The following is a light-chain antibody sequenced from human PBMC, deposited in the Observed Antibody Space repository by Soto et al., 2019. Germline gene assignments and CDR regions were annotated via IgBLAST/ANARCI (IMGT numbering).Light chain of an antibody. Sequence: EFVLTQSPGTLSLSPGERATLSCRASQTVRNNYLAWYQQKPGQAPRLLIYDASSRATGIPDRFSGGESGTDFPLTISRLEPEDYAVYYCQQFSSYPLTFGGGTKVEIK. V-gene: IGKV3-20*01. CDR1: QTVRNNY. CDR2: DAS. J-gene: IGKJ4*01. CDR3: QQFSSYPLT.